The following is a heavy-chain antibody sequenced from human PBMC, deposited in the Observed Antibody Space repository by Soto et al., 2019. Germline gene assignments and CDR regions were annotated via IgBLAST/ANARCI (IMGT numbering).Heavy chain of an antibody. CDR3: ARDGYDSSGDSEYFQY. J-gene: IGHJ1*01. V-gene: IGHV3-48*03. CDR1: GFTFITYE. Sequence: PWGSLRLSCAASGFTFITYEINFVRHSPCKWLEWISYISSSGSSMYYADSVKGRFTISRDNAWNSLHLQMNSLRVEDTAVYYCARDGYDSSGDSEYFQYWGQGTLVTVSS. D-gene: IGHD3-22*01. CDR2: ISSSGSSM.